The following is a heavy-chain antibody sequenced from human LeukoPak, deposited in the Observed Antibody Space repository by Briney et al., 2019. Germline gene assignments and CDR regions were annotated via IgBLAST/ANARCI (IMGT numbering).Heavy chain of an antibody. Sequence: PGGSLRLSRAASGFTFSSYGMHWVRQAPGKGLEWVAVISYDGSNKYYADSVKGRFTISRDNSKNTLYLQMNSLRAEDTAVYYCAKDSPPQYSSGWNNFDYWGQGTLVTVSS. D-gene: IGHD6-19*01. V-gene: IGHV3-30*18. CDR3: AKDSPPQYSSGWNNFDY. J-gene: IGHJ4*02. CDR1: GFTFSSYG. CDR2: ISYDGSNK.